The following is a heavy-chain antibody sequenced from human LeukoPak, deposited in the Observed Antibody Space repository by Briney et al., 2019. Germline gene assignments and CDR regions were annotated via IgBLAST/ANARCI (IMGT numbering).Heavy chain of an antibody. CDR3: ARGVSGSSVFGY. CDR1: GGSFSGYY. V-gene: IGHV4-34*01. J-gene: IGHJ4*02. CDR2: INHSGNT. D-gene: IGHD1-26*01. Sequence: SETLSLTRAVYGGSFSGYYWSWIRQPPGKGLEWIGEINHSGNTNYNPSLKSRVTISVDTSMNQFSLKLSSVTAADTAVYYCARGVSGSSVFGYWGQGTLVTVSS.